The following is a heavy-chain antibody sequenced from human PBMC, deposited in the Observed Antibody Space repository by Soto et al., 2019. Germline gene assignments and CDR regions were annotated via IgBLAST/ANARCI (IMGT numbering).Heavy chain of an antibody. D-gene: IGHD3-16*02. J-gene: IGHJ4*02. CDR1: GGSFSAYY. CDR3: ALGRLGELSLY. V-gene: IGHV4-34*01. Sequence: QVQLQQWGAGLLKPSETLSLTCAVYGGSFSAYYWSWIRQPPGKGLEWIGEINHSGSTNYNPSLKSRVTISVDTSKNQFSLKLSSVTAADTAVYYCALGRLGELSLYWGQGTLVTVSS. CDR2: INHSGST.